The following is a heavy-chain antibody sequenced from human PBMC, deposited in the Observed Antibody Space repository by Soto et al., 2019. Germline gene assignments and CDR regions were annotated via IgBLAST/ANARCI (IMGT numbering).Heavy chain of an antibody. CDR2: INPSGGST. CDR3: ARPPYPGCINAVCYPLDY. D-gene: IGHD2-8*01. V-gene: IGHV1-46*01. Sequence: QVQLVQSGAEVKKPGASVKISCKASGYTFTSYYMHWVRQAPGQGFEWMGIINPSGGSTNDAQKRQGRVTMTTDTSTSTVYMELNSLRYEDTAVYYCARPPYPGCINAVCYPLDYWGQGTLVTVSS. J-gene: IGHJ4*02. CDR1: GYTFTSYY.